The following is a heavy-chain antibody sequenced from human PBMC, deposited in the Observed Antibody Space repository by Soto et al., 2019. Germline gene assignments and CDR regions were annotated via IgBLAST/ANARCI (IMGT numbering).Heavy chain of an antibody. CDR3: ATDYAPYYYDSSGFKGPPSFYYYYGMDV. Sequence: ASVKVSCKASGYTFTSYYMHWVRQAPGQGLEWMGIINPSGGSTSYAQKFQGRVTMTRDTPXSTVYMELSSLRSEDTAVYYCATDYAPYYYDSSGFKGPPSFYYYYGMDVWGQGTTVTGSS. D-gene: IGHD3-22*01. V-gene: IGHV1-46*01. CDR1: GYTFTSYY. CDR2: INPSGGST. J-gene: IGHJ6*02.